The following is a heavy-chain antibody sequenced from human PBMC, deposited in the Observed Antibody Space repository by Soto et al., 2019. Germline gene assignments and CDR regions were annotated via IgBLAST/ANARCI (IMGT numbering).Heavy chain of an antibody. J-gene: IGHJ4*02. CDR2: ISAYNGNT. D-gene: IGHD4-17*01. V-gene: IGHV1-18*04. Sequence: GASVKVSCKVSGYSLTELSIHWVRQAPGEGLEWMGWISAYNGNTNYAQKLQGRVTMTTDTSTSTAYMELRSLRSDDTAVYYCARDFSTHDYWGQGTLVTVSS. CDR3: ARDFSTHDY. CDR1: GYSLTELS.